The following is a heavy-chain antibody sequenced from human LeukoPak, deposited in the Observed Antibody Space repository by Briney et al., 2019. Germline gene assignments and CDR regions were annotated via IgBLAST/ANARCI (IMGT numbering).Heavy chain of an antibody. Sequence: ASVKVSCKASGYTFTSYYMHWVRQAPGQGLEWMGWINPNSGGTNYAQKFQGRVTMTRDTSISTAYMELSRLRSDDTAVYYCARGEYYYDSSGYYRKWGQGTLVTVSS. D-gene: IGHD3-22*01. CDR1: GYTFTSYY. CDR2: INPNSGGT. CDR3: ARGEYYYDSSGYYRK. V-gene: IGHV1-2*02. J-gene: IGHJ4*02.